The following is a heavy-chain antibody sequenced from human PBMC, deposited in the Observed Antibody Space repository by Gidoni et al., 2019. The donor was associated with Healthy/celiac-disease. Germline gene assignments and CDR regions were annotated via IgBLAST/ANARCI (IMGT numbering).Heavy chain of an antibody. V-gene: IGHV3-30-3*01. Sequence: QVQLVASGGGVVQPGRSLRLSCAASGFTFSSYAMHWVRQAPGKGLEWVAVISYDGSNKYYADSVKGRFTISRDNSKNTLYLQMNSLRAEDTAVYYCARDAHGDGYNDYWGQGTLVTVSS. CDR1: GFTFSSYA. CDR3: ARDAHGDGYNDY. D-gene: IGHD5-12*01. J-gene: IGHJ4*02. CDR2: ISYDGSNK.